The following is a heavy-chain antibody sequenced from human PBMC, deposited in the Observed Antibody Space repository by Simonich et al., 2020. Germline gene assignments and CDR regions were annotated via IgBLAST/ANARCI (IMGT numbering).Heavy chain of an antibody. CDR2: IKQDGSEK. V-gene: IGHV3-7*01. CDR3: ERDGLGTAYYYYMDV. Sequence: EVQLVESGGGLVQPGGSLRLSCAASGFTFSSYWMSWVRQAPGKGLEWVANIKQDGSEKYYVDSVKGRFTISRDNAKNSLYLQMNSLRAEDTAVYYCERDGLGTAYYYYMDVWGKGTTVTVSS. CDR1: GFTFSSYW. D-gene: IGHD7-27*01. J-gene: IGHJ6*03.